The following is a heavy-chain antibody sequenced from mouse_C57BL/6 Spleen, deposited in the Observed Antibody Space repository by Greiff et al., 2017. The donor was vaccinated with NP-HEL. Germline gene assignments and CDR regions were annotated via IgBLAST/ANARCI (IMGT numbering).Heavy chain of an antibody. J-gene: IGHJ3*01. D-gene: IGHD3-2*02. CDR3: ARSSSGSAWFAY. V-gene: IGHV1-50*01. Sequence: VKLQQPGAELVKPGASVKLSCKASGYTFTSYWMQWVKQRPGQGLEWIGEIDPSDSYTNYNQKFKGKATLTVDTSSSTAYMQLSSLTSEDSAVYYCARSSSGSAWFAYWGQGTLVTVSA. CDR2: IDPSDSYT. CDR1: GYTFTSYW.